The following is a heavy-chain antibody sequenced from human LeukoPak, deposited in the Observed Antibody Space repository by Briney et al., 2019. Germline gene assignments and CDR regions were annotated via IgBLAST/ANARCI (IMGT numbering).Heavy chain of an antibody. J-gene: IGHJ4*02. CDR3: AKELWSWSFDY. CDR2: ISASGGST. CDR1: GSTFSSYV. V-gene: IGHV3-23*01. Sequence: GGSLRLSCAASGSTFSSYVMSWVRQAPGEGLEWVLGISASGGSTYYADSVKGRFTISRDNSKNTLYLQMNTLRAEDTAVYYCAKELWSWSFDYWGQGTLVTVSS. D-gene: IGHD2-8*02.